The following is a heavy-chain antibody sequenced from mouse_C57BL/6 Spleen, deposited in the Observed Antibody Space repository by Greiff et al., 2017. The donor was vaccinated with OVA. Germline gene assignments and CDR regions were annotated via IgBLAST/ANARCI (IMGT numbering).Heavy chain of an antibody. V-gene: IGHV1-61*01. J-gene: IGHJ2*01. CDR1: GYTFTSYW. Sequence: VQLQQPGAELVRPGSSVKLSCKASGYTFTSYWMDWVKQRPGQGLEWIGNIYPSDSETHYNQTFKDKATLTVDKSSSTAYMQRSSLTSEDSAVYYSARTWNYFDYWGQGTTLTVSS. CDR2: IYPSDSET. CDR3: ARTWNYFDY.